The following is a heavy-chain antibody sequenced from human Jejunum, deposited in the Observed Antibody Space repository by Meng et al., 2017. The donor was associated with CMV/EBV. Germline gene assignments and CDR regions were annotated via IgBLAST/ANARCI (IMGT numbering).Heavy chain of an antibody. CDR1: GFTFSSHA. V-gene: IGHV3-23*04. D-gene: IGHD3-16*01. CDR2: ITSSGGST. Sequence: EVQLVESGGGLVQPGGSLRLSCAASGFTFSSHAMNWVRQAPGKGLEWVSAITSSGGSTFYADSVKGRFTISRDNSKNTLYMQMNSLRAEDTAVYYCAKDFRGFPGYWGQGTLVTVSS. CDR3: AKDFRGFPGY. J-gene: IGHJ4*02.